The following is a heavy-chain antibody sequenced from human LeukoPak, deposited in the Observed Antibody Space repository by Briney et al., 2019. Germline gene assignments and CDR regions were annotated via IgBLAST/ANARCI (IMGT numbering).Heavy chain of an antibody. CDR3: ARQISDYYYYCMDV. CDR2: IYYSGTT. CDR1: GGSISSSNYY. J-gene: IGHJ6*03. D-gene: IGHD3-10*01. Sequence: SETLSLTCTVSGGSISSSNYYWGWIRQPPGKGLEWIGTIYYSGTTYYNPSLESRVTISEDTSKNQFSLTLRSVTAADTAVYYCARQISDYYYYCMDVWGKGTTVTVSS. V-gene: IGHV4-39*01.